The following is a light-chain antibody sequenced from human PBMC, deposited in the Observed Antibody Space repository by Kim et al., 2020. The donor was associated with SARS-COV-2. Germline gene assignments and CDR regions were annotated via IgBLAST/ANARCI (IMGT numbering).Light chain of an antibody. CDR2: GAS. CDR1: QSVSSSY. V-gene: IGKV3-20*01. CDR3: QRYGSSHMFT. J-gene: IGKJ3*01. Sequence: EIVLTQSPGTLSLSPGERATLSCRASQSVSSSYLAWYQQKPGQAPRLLIYGASSRATGIPDRFSGSGSGTDFTLTISRLEPEDFAVYYCQRYGSSHMFTFGPGTKWIS.